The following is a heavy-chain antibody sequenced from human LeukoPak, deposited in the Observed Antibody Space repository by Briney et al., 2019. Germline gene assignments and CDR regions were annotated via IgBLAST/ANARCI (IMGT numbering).Heavy chain of an antibody. Sequence: GGSLRLSCSASGFTFSSYAMHWVRQAPGKGLEYVSAISSNGGSTYYADSVKGRFTISRDNSKNTLYLQMSSLRAEDTAVYYCVKVGYSYGWGPFGYWGQGTLVTVS. CDR3: VKVGYSYGWGPFGY. CDR2: ISSNGGST. V-gene: IGHV3-64D*06. J-gene: IGHJ4*02. D-gene: IGHD5-18*01. CDR1: GFTFSSYA.